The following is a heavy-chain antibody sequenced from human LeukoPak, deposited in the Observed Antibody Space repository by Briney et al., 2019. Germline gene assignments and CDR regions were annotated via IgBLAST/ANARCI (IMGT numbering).Heavy chain of an antibody. CDR1: GFTFSSYA. D-gene: IGHD3-10*01. J-gene: IGHJ4*02. Sequence: GGSLRLSCAASGFTFSSYAMSWVRQAPGKGLEWVSAISGSGGSTYYADSVKGRFTISRDNSKSTLYLQMNSLRAEDTAVYYCAKDWVYYGSGSYYNEVYFDYWGQGTLVTVSS. CDR3: AKDWVYYGSGSYYNEVYFDY. V-gene: IGHV3-23*01. CDR2: ISGSGGST.